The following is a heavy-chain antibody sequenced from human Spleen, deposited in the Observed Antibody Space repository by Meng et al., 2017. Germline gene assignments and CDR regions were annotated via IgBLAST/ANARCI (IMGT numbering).Heavy chain of an antibody. CDR2: MSTSGTTI. V-gene: IGHV3-11*04. J-gene: IGHJ4*02. CDR3: ARGQTRYAASGYDSVVY. Sequence: GGSLRLSCVASGFTFSDYYMSWIRQAPGKGLEWVSYMSTSGTTIYYADSVKCRFTFSRDNAKTSLYLQMNSLRADDTAVYYCARGQTRYAASGYDSVVYWGQGTLVTVSS. D-gene: IGHD5-12*01. CDR1: GFTFSDYY.